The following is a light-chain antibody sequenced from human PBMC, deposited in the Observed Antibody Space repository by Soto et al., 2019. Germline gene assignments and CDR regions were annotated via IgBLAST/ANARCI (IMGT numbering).Light chain of an antibody. CDR2: GNT. J-gene: IGLJ2*01. Sequence: QSVLTQPPSVSGAPGQRVTISCTGSSSNIGAGYNVHWYQQLPGTAPKLLIYGNTNRPSGVPDRYSGSKSGTSASLAITGLQAEDEADYYCQSYDIGLSGVLFGGGTKLTVL. V-gene: IGLV1-40*01. CDR3: QSYDIGLSGVL. CDR1: SSNIGAGYN.